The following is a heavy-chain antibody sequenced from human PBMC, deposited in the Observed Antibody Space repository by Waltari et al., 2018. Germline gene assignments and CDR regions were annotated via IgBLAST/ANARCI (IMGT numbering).Heavy chain of an antibody. CDR2: IIFYGNSI. CDR1: GFSFSRYW. D-gene: IGHD4-17*01. Sequence: EVQLVESGGGLVQPGGSLRLSCAAPGFSFSRYWVPWCRQAPGKGRVWVSRIIFYGNSISYADSVKGRFTISRDNANNTLYLEMNSLRAEDTGVYYCARLTTVDVWGQGTTVIVSS. J-gene: IGHJ6*02. CDR3: ARLTTVDV. V-gene: IGHV3-74*01.